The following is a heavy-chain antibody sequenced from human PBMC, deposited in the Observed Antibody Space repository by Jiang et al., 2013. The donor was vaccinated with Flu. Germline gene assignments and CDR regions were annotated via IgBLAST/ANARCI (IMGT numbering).Heavy chain of an antibody. CDR3: ARDLGGCSSTSCYRVYYYYGMDV. CDR1: GGTFSSYA. Sequence: SGAEVKKPGSSVKVSCKASGGTFSSYAISWVRQAPGQGLEWMGRIIPILGIANYAQKFQGRVTITADKSTSTAYMELSSLRSEDTAVYYCARDLGGCSSTSCYRVYYYYGMDVWGQGTTVTVSS. CDR2: IIPILGIA. V-gene: IGHV1-69*04. J-gene: IGHJ6*02. D-gene: IGHD2-2*02.